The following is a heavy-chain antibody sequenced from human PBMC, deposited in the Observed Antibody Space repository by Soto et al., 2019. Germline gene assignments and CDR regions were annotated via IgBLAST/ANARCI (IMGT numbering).Heavy chain of an antibody. CDR3: ASQTVTPTAFLFDY. Sequence: QVQLQESGPGLVKPSETLSLTCTVSGGSISSYYWSWIRQPPGKGLEWIGYIYYSGSTNYNPSLKSRVTISVDTSKNQFSLKLSSVTAADTAVYYCASQTVTPTAFLFDYWGQGTLVTVSS. CDR2: IYYSGST. CDR1: GGSISSYY. V-gene: IGHV4-59*08. D-gene: IGHD4-17*01. J-gene: IGHJ4*02.